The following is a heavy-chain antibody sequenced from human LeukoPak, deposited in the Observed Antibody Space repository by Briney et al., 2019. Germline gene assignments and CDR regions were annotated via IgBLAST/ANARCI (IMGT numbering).Heavy chain of an antibody. V-gene: IGHV3-74*01. CDR2: IHKDGSST. J-gene: IGHJ4*02. CDR3: AREAYGSGNYYSDY. Sequence: RGSLTLSCAASGFTFSSKWMQWVRQAPGKGLVWVSRIHKDGSSTIYADSVKGRFTISGDNAKNTLYLQMNSLRAEDTAMYYCAREAYGSGNYYSDYWGQGTLVTVSS. D-gene: IGHD3-10*01. CDR1: GFTFSSKW.